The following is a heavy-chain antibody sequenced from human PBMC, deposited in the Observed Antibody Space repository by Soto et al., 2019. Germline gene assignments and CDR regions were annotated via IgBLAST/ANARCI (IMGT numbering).Heavy chain of an antibody. V-gene: IGHV2-5*02. D-gene: IGHD3-3*01. CDR3: AHRVLRTVFGLVTTTAIYFDF. J-gene: IGHJ4*02. CDR1: GFSLTTSGVG. CDR2: IYWDDDK. Sequence: QITLNESGPTPVKPRQTLTLTCTFPGFSLTTSGVGVGWIRQSRGKAPEWLALIYWDDDKRYSPSLKSRLTITKDTSKNPVVLTMADLDPADTATYYCAHRVLRTVFGLVTTTAIYFDFWGQGTPVAVSS.